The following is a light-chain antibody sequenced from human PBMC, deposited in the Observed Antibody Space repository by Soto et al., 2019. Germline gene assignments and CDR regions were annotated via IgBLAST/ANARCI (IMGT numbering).Light chain of an antibody. CDR2: MAS. CDR3: QQYDIDPRT. CDR1: QSIXTS. V-gene: IGKV1-5*03. J-gene: IGKJ1*01. Sequence: DIRVKQWASTLSAFEGDRVTITCRASQSIXTSFAWYQEKPGKAPKLLXDMASSLETGGPARFSGSGSETEFTLSISSLQPYDFATYYCQQYDIDPRTFGQGTKVDIK.